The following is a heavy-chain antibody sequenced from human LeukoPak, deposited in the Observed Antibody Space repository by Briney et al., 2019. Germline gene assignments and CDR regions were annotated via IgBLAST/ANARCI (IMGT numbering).Heavy chain of an antibody. CDR3: ARAAPRHTIWVPDAFDI. CDR1: GGSISSYY. CDR2: IYYSGST. J-gene: IGHJ3*02. Sequence: SETLSLTCTVSGGSISSYYWSWIRQPPGKGLEWIGYIYYSGSTNYNPSLKSRVTISVDTSKNQFSLKLGSVTAADTAVYYCARAAPRHTIWVPDAFDIWGQGTMVTVSS. D-gene: IGHD3-3*01. V-gene: IGHV4-59*01.